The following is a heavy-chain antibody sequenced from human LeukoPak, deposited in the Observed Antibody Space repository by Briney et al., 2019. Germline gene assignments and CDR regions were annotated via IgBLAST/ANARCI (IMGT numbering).Heavy chain of an antibody. CDR2: IYPGDSDT. CDR3: ARQSYSGGPSHWYFDL. V-gene: IGHV5-51*01. CDR1: GYSFTSYW. J-gene: IGHJ2*01. D-gene: IGHD1-26*01. Sequence: GESLKISCKGSGYSFTSYWIGWVRQMPGKGLEWMGIIYPGDSDTRYSPSFQGQVTISADKSISTAYLQWSSLKASDTAMYYCARQSYSGGPSHWYFDLWGRGTLVTVSS.